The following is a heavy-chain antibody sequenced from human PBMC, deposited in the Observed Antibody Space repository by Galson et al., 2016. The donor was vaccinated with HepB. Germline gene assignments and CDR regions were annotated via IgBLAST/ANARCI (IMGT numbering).Heavy chain of an antibody. Sequence: SLRLSCAASGFTFSDHYMSWIRQAPGKGLEWVSYISSGSSYTEYADSVKGRFTISRDNVKNSLYLQMNSLRAEDTAVYYCARDRFARYDILTAGGITYYYYMDVWGKGTTVTVSS. CDR2: ISSGSSYT. V-gene: IGHV3-11*06. CDR3: ARDRFARYDILTAGGITYYYYMDV. CDR1: GFTFSDHY. D-gene: IGHD3-9*01. J-gene: IGHJ6*03.